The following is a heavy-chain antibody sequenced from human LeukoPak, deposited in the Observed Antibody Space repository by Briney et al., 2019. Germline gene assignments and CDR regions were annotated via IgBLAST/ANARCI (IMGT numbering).Heavy chain of an antibody. CDR2: ISHTGLT. D-gene: IGHD1-1*01. J-gene: IGHJ5*02. CDR3: ARVPDITARPCDT. V-gene: IGHV4-34*01. Sequence: SETLSLTCAVYGGSFSGYYWTLVRQTPGKGLEWIGEISHTGLTGSNPSLKSRVTIFVDSSKKQFSLRMTSVTAADTGVYYCARVPDITARPCDTWGPGTLVTVSS. CDR1: GGSFSGYY.